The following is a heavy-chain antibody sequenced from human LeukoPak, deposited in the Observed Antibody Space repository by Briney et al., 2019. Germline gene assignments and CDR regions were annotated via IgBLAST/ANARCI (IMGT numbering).Heavy chain of an antibody. J-gene: IGHJ4*02. CDR3: ARVWHSSSPCFDY. CDR2: IYHSGST. D-gene: IGHD6-6*01. V-gene: IGHV4-38-2*01. CDR1: GYSISSGYY. Sequence: PSETLSLTCAVSGYSISSGYYWGWIRQPPGKGLEWIGSIYHSGSTYYNPSLKSRVTISVDTSKNQFSLKLSSVTAADTAVYYCARVWHSSSPCFDYWGQGTLVTVSS.